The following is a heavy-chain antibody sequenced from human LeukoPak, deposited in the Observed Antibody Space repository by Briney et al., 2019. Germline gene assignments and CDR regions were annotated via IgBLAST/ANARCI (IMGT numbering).Heavy chain of an antibody. CDR3: ARADGDSHFDY. CDR2: IYYSGST. J-gene: IGHJ4*02. V-gene: IGHV4-61*01. Sequence: SETLSLTCTVSGYSISSGYYWSWIRQPPGKGLEWIGYIYYSGSTNYNPSLKSRVTISVDTSKNQFSLKLSSVTAADTAVYYCARADGDSHFDYWGQGTLVTVSS. CDR1: GYSISSGYY. D-gene: IGHD4-17*01.